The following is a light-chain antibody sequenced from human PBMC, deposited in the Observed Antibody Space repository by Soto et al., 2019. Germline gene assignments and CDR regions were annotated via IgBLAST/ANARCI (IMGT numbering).Light chain of an antibody. V-gene: IGKV3-20*01. CDR3: QQYGTSPSLFT. J-gene: IGKJ3*01. CDR1: QSVSSSY. Sequence: EIVLTQSPGTLSLSPGERATLSCRASQSVSSSYLAWYQQKPDQAPRLLIYGASSRATGIPDRFSGSGSGTDFTLTISRLEPEDFAVYYCQQYGTSPSLFTFGPGTKVDIK. CDR2: GAS.